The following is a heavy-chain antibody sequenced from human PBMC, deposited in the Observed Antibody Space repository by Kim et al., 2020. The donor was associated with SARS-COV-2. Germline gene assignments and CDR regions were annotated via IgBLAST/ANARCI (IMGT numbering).Heavy chain of an antibody. D-gene: IGHD5-12*01. Sequence: SVKVSCKASGGTFSSYAISWVRQAPGQGLEWMGGLIPIFGTTNYAQKFQGRVTITADESTSTAYMELSSLRSEDTAVYYCARVSGYDWGADDYWGQGTLVTVSS. V-gene: IGHV1-69*13. J-gene: IGHJ4*02. CDR3: ARVSGYDWGADDY. CDR2: LIPIFGTT. CDR1: GGTFSSYA.